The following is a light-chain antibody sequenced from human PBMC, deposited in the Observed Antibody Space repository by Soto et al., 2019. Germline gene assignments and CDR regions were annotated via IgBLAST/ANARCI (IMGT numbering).Light chain of an antibody. CDR2: GAS. Sequence: EIVLTQSPGTLSLSPGERVTLSCRASQSVSTNYLAWYQQKPGQAPRLLIYGASSRATAIPDRFSGSGSGTDFTLTISRLEPEDCAVYYCQQYGSSPWTFGHGTKVEI. J-gene: IGKJ1*01. CDR1: QSVSTNY. V-gene: IGKV3-20*01. CDR3: QQYGSSPWT.